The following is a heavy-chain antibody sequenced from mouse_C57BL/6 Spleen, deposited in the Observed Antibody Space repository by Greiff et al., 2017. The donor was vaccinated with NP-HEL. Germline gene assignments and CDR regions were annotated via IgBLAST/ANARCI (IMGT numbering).Heavy chain of an antibody. V-gene: IGHV14-2*01. D-gene: IGHD2-4*01. CDR1: GFNIKDYY. CDR3: ARRDYDYDGLSD. Sequence: VQLQQSGAELVKPGASVKLSCTASGFNIKDYYMHWVKQRTEQGLEWIGRIDPEDGETKYAPKFPGKATITADTSSNTDYLQLSSLTSEDTAVYYCARRDYDYDGLSDWGQGTLVTAAA. CDR2: IDPEDGET. J-gene: IGHJ3*01.